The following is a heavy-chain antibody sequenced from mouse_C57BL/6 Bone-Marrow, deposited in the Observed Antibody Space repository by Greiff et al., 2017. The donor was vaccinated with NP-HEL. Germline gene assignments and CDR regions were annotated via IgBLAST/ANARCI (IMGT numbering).Heavy chain of an antibody. D-gene: IGHD1-1*01. CDR2: IYPGGGYT. CDR3: ARGAVVAHFDY. CDR1: GYTFTNYW. Sequence: VQLQQSGAELVRPGTSVKMSCKASGYTFTNYWIGWAKQRPGHGLEWIGDIYPGGGYTKYNEKFKGKATLTADKSSSTAYMQFSSLTSEDSAIYYCARGAVVAHFDYWGQGTTLTVSS. V-gene: IGHV1-63*01. J-gene: IGHJ2*01.